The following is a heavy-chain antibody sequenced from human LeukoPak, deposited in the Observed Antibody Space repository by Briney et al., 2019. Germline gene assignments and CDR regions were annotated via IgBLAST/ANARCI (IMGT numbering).Heavy chain of an antibody. CDR3: ARGPPLFDP. CDR2: SGGST. J-gene: IGHJ5*02. Sequence: GGSLRLSCAASGFTFSSYAMSWVRQAPGKGLEWVSTSGGSTYYADSVKGRFTISRDNSKNTLYLQMESLRAEDTAVYYCARGPPLFDPWGQGTLVTVSS. V-gene: IGHV3-23*01. CDR1: GFTFSSYA.